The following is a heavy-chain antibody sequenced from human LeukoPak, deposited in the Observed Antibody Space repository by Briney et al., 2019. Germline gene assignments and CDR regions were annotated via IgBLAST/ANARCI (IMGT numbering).Heavy chain of an antibody. CDR1: GFTFSSYG. V-gene: IGHV3-30*18. D-gene: IGHD6-13*01. CDR3: AKDIGGMAAAGPDY. CDR2: ISYDGNNK. Sequence: GSLRLSCAASGFTFSSYGMHWVRQAPGKGLECVAVISYDGNNKYYADSVKGRLTISRDNSKNTLYLQMNSLRTEDTAVYYCAKDIGGMAAAGPDYWGQGTLVTVSS. J-gene: IGHJ4*02.